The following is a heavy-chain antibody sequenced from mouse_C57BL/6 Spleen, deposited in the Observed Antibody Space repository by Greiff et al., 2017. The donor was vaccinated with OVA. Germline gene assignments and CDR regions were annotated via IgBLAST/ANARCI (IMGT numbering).Heavy chain of an antibody. Sequence: VQLQQPGAELVMPGASVKLSCKASGYTFTSSWMHWVKQRPGQGLEWIGEIDPADSYTKYTQKFQGKSTMTVDKSSSTAYMQLSSLTSEDSAVYYCARDRSPYYSNYDWYFDVWGTGTTVTVSS. CDR2: IDPADSYT. V-gene: IGHV1-69*01. J-gene: IGHJ1*03. CDR3: ARDRSPYYSNYDWYFDV. CDR1: GYTFTSSW. D-gene: IGHD2-5*01.